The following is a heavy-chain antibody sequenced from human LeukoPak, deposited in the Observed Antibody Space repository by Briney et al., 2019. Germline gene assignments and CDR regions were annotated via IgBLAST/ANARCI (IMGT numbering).Heavy chain of an antibody. CDR2: IYYSGST. CDR3: ARGGDSSSWYRVGYNWFDP. J-gene: IGHJ5*02. D-gene: IGHD6-13*01. Sequence: PSETLSLTCTVSGGSISSYYWSWIRQPPGKGLEWIGYIYYSGSTNYNPPLKSRVTISVDTSKNQFSLKLSSVTAADTAVYYCARGGDSSSWYRVGYNWFDPWGQGTLVTVSS. V-gene: IGHV4-59*01. CDR1: GGSISSYY.